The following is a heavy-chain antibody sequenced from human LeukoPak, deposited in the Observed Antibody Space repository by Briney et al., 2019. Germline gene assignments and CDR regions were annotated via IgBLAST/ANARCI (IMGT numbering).Heavy chain of an antibody. CDR1: GYTFTSYG. CDR3: ASGLRDFGSPFYYYYYMDV. D-gene: IGHD3-9*01. V-gene: IGHV1-69*06. CDR2: IIPIFGTA. Sequence: GASVKVSCKASGYTFTSYGISWVRQAPGQGLEWMGGIIPIFGTANYAQKFQGRVTITADKSTSTAYMELSSLRSEDTAVYYCASGLRDFGSPFYYYYYMDVWGKGTTVTVSS. J-gene: IGHJ6*03.